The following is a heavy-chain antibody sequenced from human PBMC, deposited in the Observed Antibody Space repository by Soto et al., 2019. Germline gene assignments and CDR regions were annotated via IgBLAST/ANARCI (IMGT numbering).Heavy chain of an antibody. CDR3: ARALGILTGYYQYYFDY. Sequence: GASVKVSCKASGFSFTSSSVQWVRQARGQRLEWIGWINPNSGGTNYAQKFQGRVTMTRDTSISTAYMELSRLRSDDTAVYYCARALGILTGYYQYYFDYWGQGTLVTVSS. D-gene: IGHD3-9*01. CDR1: GFSFTSSS. J-gene: IGHJ4*02. CDR2: INPNSGGT. V-gene: IGHV1-2*02.